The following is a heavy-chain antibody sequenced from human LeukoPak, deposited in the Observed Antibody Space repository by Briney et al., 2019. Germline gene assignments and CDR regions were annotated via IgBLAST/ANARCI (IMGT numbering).Heavy chain of an antibody. CDR2: IWYDGSNK. V-gene: IGHV3-33*01. CDR1: GFTFSSYG. D-gene: IGHD2-15*01. Sequence: PGRSLRLSCAASGFTFSSYGMHWVRQAPGKGLERVAVIWYDGSNKYYADSVKGRFTISRDNSKNTLYLQMNSLRAEDTAVYYCARAGGSYCSGGSCTHGWFDPWGQGTLVTVSS. J-gene: IGHJ5*02. CDR3: ARAGGSYCSGGSCTHGWFDP.